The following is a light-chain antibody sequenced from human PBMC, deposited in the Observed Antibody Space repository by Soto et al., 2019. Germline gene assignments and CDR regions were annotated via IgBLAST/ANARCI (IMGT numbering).Light chain of an antibody. CDR3: QQYGSSPTWT. CDR1: QSVSSRY. V-gene: IGKV3-20*01. J-gene: IGKJ1*01. CDR2: GAY. Sequence: EIVLTQSPATLSLSPGERATLSCRASQSVSSRYLAWYQQKPGQAPRLFIYGAYSRATGIPDRFSGSGSGTDLTLTISRLEPEDFAVYYCQQYGSSPTWTFGQGTKVDIK.